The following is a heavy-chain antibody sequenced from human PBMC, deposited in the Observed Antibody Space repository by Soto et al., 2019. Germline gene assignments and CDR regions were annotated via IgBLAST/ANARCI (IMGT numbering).Heavy chain of an antibody. D-gene: IGHD3-16*01. CDR1: GFTYESYA. CDR3: AISTGGFGGHFVVPSDY. Sequence: EVQLLESGGGLVQPGGSLRLSCAASGFTYESYAMSWVHQAPGKGLEWVSGINSGGTVAHYADSVKGRFAISRDNSKNTLSLEMNSLRADDTGLYYCAISTGGFGGHFVVPSDYSGQGTLVTVSS. V-gene: IGHV3-23*01. J-gene: IGHJ4*02. CDR2: INSGGTVA.